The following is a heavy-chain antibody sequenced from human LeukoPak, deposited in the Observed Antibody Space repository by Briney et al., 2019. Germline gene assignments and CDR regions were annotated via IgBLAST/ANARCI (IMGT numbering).Heavy chain of an antibody. J-gene: IGHJ4*02. D-gene: IGHD1-26*01. CDR2: INPNNRAT. V-gene: IGHV1-2*06. Sequence: ASVKVSCKASGYTFTDYHMHWVRQAPGQGLEWVGRINPNNRATYFAQKFQGRVTMTTDASISTVYMELSSLTSDDTAVYYCARDYYSGTYAHWGQGTLVTVSS. CDR3: ARDYYSGTYAH. CDR1: GYTFTDYH.